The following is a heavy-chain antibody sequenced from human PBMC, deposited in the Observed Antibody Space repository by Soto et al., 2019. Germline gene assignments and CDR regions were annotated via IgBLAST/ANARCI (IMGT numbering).Heavy chain of an antibody. Sequence: QVQLQQWGAGLLKPSETLSLTCAVYGGSFSGYYWSWIRQPPGKGLEWIGEINHSGSTNYNPSLKSRFTISVDTSKNQFSLKLSSLTAADTAVYYCARGGGPFIYYYYMDVWGKGTTVTVSS. CDR3: ARGGGPFIYYYYMDV. CDR1: GGSFSGYY. V-gene: IGHV4-34*01. CDR2: INHSGST. J-gene: IGHJ6*03.